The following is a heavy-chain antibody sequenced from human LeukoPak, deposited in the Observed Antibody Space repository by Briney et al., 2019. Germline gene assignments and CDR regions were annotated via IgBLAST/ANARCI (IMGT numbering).Heavy chain of an antibody. Sequence: PSETLSLTCAVYGGSFSGYYWSWIRQPPGKGLEWIGEINHSGSTNYNPSLKSRVTISVDTSKNQFSLKLSSVTAADTAVYYCARGLRYPPSYYYGMDVWGQGTTVTVSS. V-gene: IGHV4-34*01. CDR1: GGSFSGYY. CDR2: INHSGST. D-gene: IGHD3-9*01. J-gene: IGHJ6*02. CDR3: ARGLRYPPSYYYGMDV.